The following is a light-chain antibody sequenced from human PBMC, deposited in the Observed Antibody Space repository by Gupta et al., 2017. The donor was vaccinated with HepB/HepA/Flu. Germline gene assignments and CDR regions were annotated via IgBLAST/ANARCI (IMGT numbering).Light chain of an antibody. J-gene: IGKJ2*01. V-gene: IGKV3-15*01. CDR1: HRISSN. CDR2: GAS. CDR3: QQNSNWNMHT. Sequence: EIVLMQSPSTLSVSLGERATLSCRASHRISSNLVWLQQKPGQPPRLLIYGASTRATGVPPRFSGSGDGKDVAITISSRQEEDFAGYYCQQNSNWNMHTFGQGTKVEIK.